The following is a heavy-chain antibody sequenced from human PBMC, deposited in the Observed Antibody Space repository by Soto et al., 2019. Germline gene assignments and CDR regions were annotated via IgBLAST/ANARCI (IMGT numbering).Heavy chain of an antibody. CDR1: GYTFTSYS. J-gene: IGHJ4*02. CDR2: ISAYNGNT. CDR3: ARDVGYGLIDY. V-gene: IGHV1-18*01. D-gene: IGHD5-18*01. Sequence: QVQLVQSGAEVKKPGASVKVSCKASGYTFTSYSISWVRQAPGQGLEWMGWISAYNGNTYHARKLQGRVTMTTATSTSPAYLALRRLRSDDTAVYYCARDVGYGLIDYWGQGTLVTVSS.